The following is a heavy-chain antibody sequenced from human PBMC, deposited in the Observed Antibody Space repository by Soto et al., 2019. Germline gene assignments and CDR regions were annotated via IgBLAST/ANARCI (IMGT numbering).Heavy chain of an antibody. V-gene: IGHV1-46*01. J-gene: IGHJ5*02. CDR1: GYTFTSYY. Sequence: ASVKVSCKASGYTFTSYYMHWVRQAPGQGLEWMGIINPSGGSTSYAQKFQGRVTMTRDTSTSTVYMELSSLRSEDTAVYYCARVYYYGSGSYLGWFDPWGQGTLVTVSS. D-gene: IGHD3-10*01. CDR3: ARVYYYGSGSYLGWFDP. CDR2: INPSGGST.